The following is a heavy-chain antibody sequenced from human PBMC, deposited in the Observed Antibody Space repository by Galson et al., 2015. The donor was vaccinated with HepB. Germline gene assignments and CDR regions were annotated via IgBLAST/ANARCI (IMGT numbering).Heavy chain of an antibody. CDR3: ASNTYYYDSSGYYGPTPFDY. Sequence: ETLSLTCTVSGGSISSYYWSWIRQPPGKGLEWIGYIYYSGSTNYNPSLKSRVTISVDTSKNQFSLKLSSVTAADTAVYYCASNTYYYDSSGYYGPTPFDYWGQGTLVTVSS. CDR2: IYYSGST. D-gene: IGHD3-22*01. J-gene: IGHJ4*02. CDR1: GGSISSYY. V-gene: IGHV4-59*08.